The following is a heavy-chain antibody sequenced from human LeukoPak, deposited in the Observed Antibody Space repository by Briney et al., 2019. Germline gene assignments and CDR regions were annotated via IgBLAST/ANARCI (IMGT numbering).Heavy chain of an antibody. J-gene: IGHJ5*02. Sequence: PSETLSLTCTVSGGSISSGGYYWSWIRQHQGQGLEWVRYNYYSGSTYYNPSLKSRVTISVDTSKNQFSLKLSSVTAADTAVYYCARGRGYCSGGSCYGNWFDPWGQGTLVTVSS. V-gene: IGHV4-31*03. CDR2: NYYSGST. CDR3: ARGRGYCSGGSCYGNWFDP. D-gene: IGHD2-15*01. CDR1: GGSISSGGYY.